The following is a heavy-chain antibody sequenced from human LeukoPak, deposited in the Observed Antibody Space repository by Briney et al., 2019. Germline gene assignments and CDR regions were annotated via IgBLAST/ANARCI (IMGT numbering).Heavy chain of an antibody. Sequence: PGGSLRLSCAASGFTFSHYGLHWVRQAPGKGLEWVAVIWSDGTNKYYTDSVKGRFTISRDDSMKTLYLQMDSLRAEDTAIYFCARDAQRGLDYSNSLQYWGQGSLVTVSA. CDR1: GFTFSHYG. D-gene: IGHD4-11*01. V-gene: IGHV3-33*01. CDR2: IWSDGTNK. CDR3: ARDAQRGLDYSNSLQY. J-gene: IGHJ4*02.